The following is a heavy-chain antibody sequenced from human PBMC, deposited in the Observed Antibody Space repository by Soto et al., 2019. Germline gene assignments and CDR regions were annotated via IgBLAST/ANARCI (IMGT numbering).Heavy chain of an antibody. D-gene: IGHD6-13*01. CDR1: GFTFSSYG. J-gene: IGHJ4*02. V-gene: IGHV3-30*18. CDR3: AKDARRISSSWPDY. Sequence: GGSLRLSCAASGFTFSSYGMHWVRQAPGKGLEWVAVISYDGSNKYYADSVKGRFTISRDNSKNTLYLQMNSLRAEDTAVYYCAKDARRISSSWPDYWGQGTLVTVSS. CDR2: ISYDGSNK.